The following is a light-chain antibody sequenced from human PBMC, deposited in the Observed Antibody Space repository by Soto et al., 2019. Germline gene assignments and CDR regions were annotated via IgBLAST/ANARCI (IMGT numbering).Light chain of an antibody. CDR2: LNSDGSH. V-gene: IGLV4-69*01. Sequence: QSVLTQPPSASASLGASVKLTCTLSSGHNSYAIAWHQQQPEKGPRYLMKLNSDGSHSKGGGIPDRFSGSSSGAERYLTISRLQFGDEGDYYCQTWSTDIRVFGGGTKLTVL. CDR3: QTWSTDIRV. CDR1: SGHNSYA. J-gene: IGLJ3*02.